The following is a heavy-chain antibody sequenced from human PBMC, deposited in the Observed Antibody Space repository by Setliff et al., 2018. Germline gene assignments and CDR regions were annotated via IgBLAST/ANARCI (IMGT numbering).Heavy chain of an antibody. D-gene: IGHD3-10*01. CDR1: GGSVSSTSHY. CDR3: ARVDFTMIQGVLGL. Sequence: SLTCNVSGGSVSSTSHYWGWIRQPPGKGMEWIGSVYYSGYTYYNPSLQSRVTISVDMSKSQFSMKLTSVTAADTAVYYCARVDFTMIQGVLGLWGQGTLVTVS. V-gene: IGHV4-39*07. J-gene: IGHJ1*01. CDR2: VYYSGYT.